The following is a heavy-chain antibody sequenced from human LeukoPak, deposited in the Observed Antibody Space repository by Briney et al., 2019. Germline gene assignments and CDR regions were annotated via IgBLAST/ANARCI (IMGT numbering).Heavy chain of an antibody. CDR3: ARVVDFDWSTAYFDY. Sequence: PSETLSLTCTVSGGSISSSSYYWGWIRQPPGKGLEWIGSIYYSGSTYYNPSLKSRVTISVDTSKNQFSLKLSSVTAADTAVYYCARVVDFDWSTAYFDYWGQGTLVTVSS. D-gene: IGHD3-9*01. CDR1: GGSISSSSYY. V-gene: IGHV4-39*07. J-gene: IGHJ4*02. CDR2: IYYSGST.